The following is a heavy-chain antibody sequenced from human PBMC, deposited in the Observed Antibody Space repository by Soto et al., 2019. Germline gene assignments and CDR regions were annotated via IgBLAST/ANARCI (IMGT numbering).Heavy chain of an antibody. CDR3: ARGPMVRGVIQAALNWFDP. V-gene: IGHV1-3*01. CDR2: INAGNGNT. J-gene: IGHJ5*02. D-gene: IGHD3-10*01. Sequence: GASVKVSCKASGFTFTSSAVQWVRQARGQRLECMGLINAGNGNTKYSQKFQGRVTITRDKSASTAYMELSSLRSEDTAVYYCARGPMVRGVIQAALNWFDPWGQGTLVTVSS. CDR1: GFTFTSSA.